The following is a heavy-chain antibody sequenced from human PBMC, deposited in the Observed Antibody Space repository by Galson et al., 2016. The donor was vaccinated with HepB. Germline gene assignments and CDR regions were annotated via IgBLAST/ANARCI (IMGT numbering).Heavy chain of an antibody. CDR2: ITSSGGT. CDR3: AREFLGVTATAGFDY. Sequence: SLRLSCAASGFTFSTCAMTWVRQAPGKGLEWISAITSSGGTYYAGSVKGRFTISRDNSKNTVDLQMNSLRADATALYYCAREFLGVTATAGFDYWGQGALVSVSS. J-gene: IGHJ4*02. CDR1: GFTFSTCA. V-gene: IGHV3-23*01. D-gene: IGHD2-21*02.